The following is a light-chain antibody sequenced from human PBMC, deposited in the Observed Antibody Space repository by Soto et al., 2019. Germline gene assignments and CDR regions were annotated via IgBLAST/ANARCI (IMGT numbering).Light chain of an antibody. CDR1: SSDVGGYNY. CDR2: GVT. V-gene: IGLV2-14*01. CDR3: FSHRSGDSHV. J-gene: IGLJ1*01. Sequence: QYALTQPASVSGSPGQSITISCTGTSSDVGGYNYVSWYQQYPGKAPKLMIYGVTNRPSGVSNRFSGSKTGNTASLTISGLQAEDEAYYYCFSHRSGDSHVFGTGTKVTVL.